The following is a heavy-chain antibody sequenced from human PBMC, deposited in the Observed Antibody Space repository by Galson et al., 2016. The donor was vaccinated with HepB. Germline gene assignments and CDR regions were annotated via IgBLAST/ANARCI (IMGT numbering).Heavy chain of an antibody. D-gene: IGHD1-26*01. J-gene: IGHJ4*02. CDR1: GGSISSSHYY. Sequence: SETLSLTCTVSGGSISSSHYYCGWIRQPPGKGLEWIGNVYYSGSTYYNPSLKSRVTISVDTSKNQFSLKLTSVTVADTAVYYCATYLGGIVRASDYWGQGTLVTVSS. CDR3: ATYLGGIVRASDY. CDR2: VYYSGST. V-gene: IGHV4-39*01.